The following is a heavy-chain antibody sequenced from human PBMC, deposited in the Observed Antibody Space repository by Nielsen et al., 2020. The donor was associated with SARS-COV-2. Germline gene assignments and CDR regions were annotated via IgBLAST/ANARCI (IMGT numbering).Heavy chain of an antibody. V-gene: IGHV3-30*03. D-gene: IGHD3-22*01. Sequence: GGSLRLSCSASGFTFKSYSMNWVRQAPGKGLEWVAVISYDGSNKYYADSVKGRFTISRDNSKNTLYLQMNSLRAEDTAVYYCARGSGYGASFDYWGQGTLVTVSS. J-gene: IGHJ4*02. CDR1: GFTFKSYS. CDR3: ARGSGYGASFDY. CDR2: ISYDGSNK.